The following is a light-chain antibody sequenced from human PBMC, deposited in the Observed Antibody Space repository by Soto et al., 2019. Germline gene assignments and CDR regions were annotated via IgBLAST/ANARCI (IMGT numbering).Light chain of an antibody. CDR2: AAT. J-gene: IGKJ1*01. CDR1: QGVSNR. Sequence: DIQMTQSPSAMSASVGDRATITCRASQGVSNRLAWFQQKPGKVPERLIYAATLLQSGDPSRFSGSGSGTEFTLTISSLQPEDFATYYCVQHNRYPWTFGQGTKVEIK. CDR3: VQHNRYPWT. V-gene: IGKV1-17*03.